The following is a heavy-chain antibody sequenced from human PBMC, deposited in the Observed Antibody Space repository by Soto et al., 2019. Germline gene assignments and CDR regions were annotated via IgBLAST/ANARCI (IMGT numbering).Heavy chain of an antibody. D-gene: IGHD4-17*01. CDR2: ISSDGSEK. Sequence: PGGSLRLSCAASGFTFSTYGVHWVRQAPGKGLEWVAVISSDGSEKYYAGSVKGRVSISRDNSKSTLYLQMDSLRAEDTAVYYCAKGAVTTSLYYFDDWGQGTLVTVSS. CDR1: GFTFSTYG. V-gene: IGHV3-30*18. CDR3: AKGAVTTSLYYFDD. J-gene: IGHJ4*02.